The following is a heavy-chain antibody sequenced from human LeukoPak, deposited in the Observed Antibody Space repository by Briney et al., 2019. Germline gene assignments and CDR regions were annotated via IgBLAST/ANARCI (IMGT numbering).Heavy chain of an antibody. CDR1: GYTFSDYY. Sequence: ASVKVSCKASGYTFSDYYIHWVRQAPGQGLEGMAWINPNSGGTNYAQKFQGRVTMTRDTSITTAYMELRRLTSDDSAGYYCAGGSVWTGCAHWGQGTLVSVTS. D-gene: IGHD3/OR15-3a*01. V-gene: IGHV1-2*02. CDR3: AGGSVWTGCAH. CDR2: INPNSGGT. J-gene: IGHJ4*02.